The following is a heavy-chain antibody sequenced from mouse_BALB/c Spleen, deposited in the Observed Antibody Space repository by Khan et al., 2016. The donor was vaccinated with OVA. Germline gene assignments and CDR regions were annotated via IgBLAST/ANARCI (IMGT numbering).Heavy chain of an antibody. CDR2: ISSGSSTI. Sequence: EVQLVETGGGLVQPGGSRKLSCAASGFTFSTFGMHWVRQAPEKGLEWVAYISSGSSTIYYVDTVKGRFTISRDNPKHTLFLQMTSLRSEDTALYVCARSWGNFRWYFDVWGAGTSVTVSS. CDR1: GFTFSTFG. CDR3: ARSWGNFRWYFDV. J-gene: IGHJ1*01. V-gene: IGHV5-17*02. D-gene: IGHD2-1*01.